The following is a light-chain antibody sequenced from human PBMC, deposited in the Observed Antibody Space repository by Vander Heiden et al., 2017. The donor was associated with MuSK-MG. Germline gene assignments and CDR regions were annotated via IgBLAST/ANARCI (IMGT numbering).Light chain of an antibody. CDR3: GSYTRSSAWV. J-gene: IGLJ2*01. V-gene: IGLV2-14*01. CDR2: DVT. CDR1: TSHFGGFNF. Sequence: QSALTQPASVSASPGQSIPISCTGTTSHFGGFNFVSWYQQHPGNVPKLIIQDVTHRPSGVSSRFSGSKSGTTDSLTISGLQAEDEADYDCGSYTRSSAWVFGGGTKLTVL.